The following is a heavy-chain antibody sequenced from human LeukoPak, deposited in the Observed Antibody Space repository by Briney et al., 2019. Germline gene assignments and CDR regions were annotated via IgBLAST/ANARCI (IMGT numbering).Heavy chain of an antibody. Sequence: GGSLRLSCAASGFTFSSYSMNWVRQAQGKGLDWVSSISSSSSYIYYADSVKGRFTISRDNAKNSLYLQMNSLRAEDTAVYYCARSLRFLEWLYQFDYWGQGTLVTVSS. CDR1: GFTFSSYS. CDR2: ISSSSSYI. J-gene: IGHJ4*02. V-gene: IGHV3-21*01. CDR3: ARSLRFLEWLYQFDY. D-gene: IGHD3-3*01.